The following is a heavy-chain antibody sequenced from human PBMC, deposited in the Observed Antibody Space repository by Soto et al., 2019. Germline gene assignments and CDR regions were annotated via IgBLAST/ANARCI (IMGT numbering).Heavy chain of an antibody. J-gene: IGHJ4*02. D-gene: IGHD5-12*01. CDR3: ARGKRWLQFEFQHDY. CDR2: IIPIFGTA. CDR1: GGTFSSYA. Sequence: SVKVSCKASGGTFSSYAISWVRQAPGQGLEWMGGIIPIFGTANYAQKFQGRVTITVDESTSTAYMELSSLRSEDTAVYYCARGKRWLQFEFQHDYWGQGTLVTVSS. V-gene: IGHV1-69*13.